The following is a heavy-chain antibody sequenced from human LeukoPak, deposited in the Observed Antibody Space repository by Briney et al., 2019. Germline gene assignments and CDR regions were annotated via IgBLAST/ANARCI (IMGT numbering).Heavy chain of an antibody. D-gene: IGHD1-26*01. CDR3: ARVLGHYYYYMDV. Sequence: PSETLSLTCTVSGGSISSSSYYWGWIRQPPGKGLEWIGSIYYSGSTHYNPSLKSRVTISVDTPKNQFSLKLSSVTAADTAVYYCARVLGHYYYYMDVWGKGTTVTVSS. CDR1: GGSISSSSYY. J-gene: IGHJ6*03. CDR2: IYYSGST. V-gene: IGHV4-39*07.